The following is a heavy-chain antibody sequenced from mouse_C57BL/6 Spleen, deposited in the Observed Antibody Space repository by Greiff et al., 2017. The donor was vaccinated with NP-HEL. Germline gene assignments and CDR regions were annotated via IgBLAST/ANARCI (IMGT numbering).Heavy chain of an antibody. V-gene: IGHV5-4*01. CDR2: ISDGGSYT. J-gene: IGHJ1*03. CDR1: GFTFSSYA. CDR3: ARAPTGTRWYFDV. Sequence: EVHLVESGGGLVKPGGSLKLSCAASGFTFSSYAMSWVRQTPEKRLEWVATISDGGSYTYYPDNVKGRFTISRDNAKNNLYLQMSHLKSEDTAMYYCARAPTGTRWYFDVWGTGTTVTVSS. D-gene: IGHD4-1*01.